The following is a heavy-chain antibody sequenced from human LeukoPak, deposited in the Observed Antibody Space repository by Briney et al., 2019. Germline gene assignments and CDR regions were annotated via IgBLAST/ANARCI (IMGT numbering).Heavy chain of an antibody. CDR1: GGSFSGYY. V-gene: IGHV4-34*01. J-gene: IGHJ4*02. CDR2: INHSGST. Sequence: SETLSLTCAVYGGSFSGYYWSWIRQPPGKGLEWIGEINHSGSTNYNPSLKSRVTISVDTSKNQFSLKLSSVTAADTAVYYYAYITIFGVVTGWGQGTLVTVSS. CDR3: AYITIFGVVTG. D-gene: IGHD3-3*01.